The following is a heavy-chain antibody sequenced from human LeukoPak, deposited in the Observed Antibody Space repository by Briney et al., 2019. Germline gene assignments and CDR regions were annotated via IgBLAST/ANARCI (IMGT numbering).Heavy chain of an antibody. V-gene: IGHV4-59*01. CDR2: IYYSGST. D-gene: IGHD6-6*01. CDR3: ARDRGEYSSSSPLRTRNYYYYYGMDV. Sequence: SETLSLTCAVYGGSFSGYYWSWIRQPPGKGLEWIGYIYYSGSTNYNPSLKSRVTISVDTSKNQFSLKLSSVTAADTAVYYCARDRGEYSSSSPLRTRNYYYYYGMDVWGQGTTVTVSS. J-gene: IGHJ6*02. CDR1: GGSFSGYY.